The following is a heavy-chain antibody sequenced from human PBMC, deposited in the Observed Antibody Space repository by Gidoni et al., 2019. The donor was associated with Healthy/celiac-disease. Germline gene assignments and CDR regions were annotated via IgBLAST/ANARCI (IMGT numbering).Heavy chain of an antibody. V-gene: IGHV3-15*07. D-gene: IGHD3-16*01. Sequence: EVQLVESGGGVVQPGGSLRLSCAASGFTFSNAWMNWVCQALGKGLEWVGRIKSKTDGGTTYYAAPVKGRFTISRDDSKNTLCLQMNSVKTEDTAVDYCTTDPPYYDYVWGSWRPWADYGMDVWGQGTTVTVSS. CDR2: IKSKTDGGTT. J-gene: IGHJ6*02. CDR1: GFTFSNAW. CDR3: TTDPPYYDYVWGSWRPWADYGMDV.